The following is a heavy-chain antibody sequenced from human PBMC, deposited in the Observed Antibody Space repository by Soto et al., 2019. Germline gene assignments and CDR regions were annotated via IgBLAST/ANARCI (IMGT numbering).Heavy chain of an antibody. V-gene: IGHV1-8*01. CDR2: MNANSGHT. Sequence: ASVKVSCKASGYTFTSYDINWVRQASGQGLEWMGWMNANSGHTGYAQKFRGRVTMTRNTSISTAYMELSSLRSEDTAVYYCARHFHPDPRAFDIRGQGKIVTGSS. CDR3: ARHFHPDPRAFDI. J-gene: IGHJ3*02. CDR1: GYTFTSYD.